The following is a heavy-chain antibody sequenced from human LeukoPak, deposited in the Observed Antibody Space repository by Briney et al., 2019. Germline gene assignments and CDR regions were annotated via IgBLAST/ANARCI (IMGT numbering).Heavy chain of an antibody. CDR3: ARDALMYYDILTGHYYFDY. J-gene: IGHJ4*02. Sequence: PGGSLRLSCAASGFTFSSYGMHWVRQAPGKGLEWVAFIRYDGSNKYYADSVKGRFTISRDNSKNTLYLQMNSLRAEDTAVYYCARDALMYYDILTGHYYFDYWAREPWSPSPQ. D-gene: IGHD3-9*01. V-gene: IGHV3-30*02. CDR1: GFTFSSYG. CDR2: IRYDGSNK.